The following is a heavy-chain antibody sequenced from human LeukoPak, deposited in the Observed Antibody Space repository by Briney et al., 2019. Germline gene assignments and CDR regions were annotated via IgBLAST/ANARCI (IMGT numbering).Heavy chain of an antibody. D-gene: IGHD4-17*01. V-gene: IGHV4-39*01. Sequence: SETLSLTCSVSGGSMSSSSRYWGWVRQPPGKELQWIGSLYYSGRTFYTPSLESRVTMSIDTSNNQFSLRMSSVTAADTAVYYCARGLTVSLSDYWGQGTLVTVSS. CDR3: ARGLTVSLSDY. J-gene: IGHJ4*02. CDR1: GGSMSSSSRY. CDR2: LYYSGRT.